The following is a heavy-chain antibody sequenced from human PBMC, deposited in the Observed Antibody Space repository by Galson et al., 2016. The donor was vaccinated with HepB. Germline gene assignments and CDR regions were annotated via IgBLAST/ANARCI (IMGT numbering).Heavy chain of an antibody. V-gene: IGHV3-43*01. Sequence: SLRLSCAASGFTFDDYSMHWVRHAPGKGLEWVSLINWDGGRTYYADSVKGRFTISRDNNKNSLYLQMISLRTEDTAFYYCAKGGGGTDFYYYGLDVWGQGTTAAVSS. CDR2: INWDGGRT. CDR1: GFTFDDYS. CDR3: AKGGGGTDFYYYGLDV. J-gene: IGHJ6*02. D-gene: IGHD4-23*01.